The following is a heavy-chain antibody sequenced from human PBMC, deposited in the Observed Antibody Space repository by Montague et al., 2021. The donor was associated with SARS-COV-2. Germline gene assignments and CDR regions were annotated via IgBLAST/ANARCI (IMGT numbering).Heavy chain of an antibody. D-gene: IGHD6-25*01. CDR3: ARENCRIAGCSGTLAWFDP. J-gene: IGHJ5*02. V-gene: IGHV3-21*01. Sequence: SRRLSCAASGFTFSSYTMIWVRQAPGKGLEYVSSISSNGYYIYCADSLKGRFTISRDNARNSLSLQMNSLRAEDTAVYYCARENCRIAGCSGTLAWFDPWGQGTLVTVSS. CDR2: ISSNGYYI. CDR1: GFTFSSYT.